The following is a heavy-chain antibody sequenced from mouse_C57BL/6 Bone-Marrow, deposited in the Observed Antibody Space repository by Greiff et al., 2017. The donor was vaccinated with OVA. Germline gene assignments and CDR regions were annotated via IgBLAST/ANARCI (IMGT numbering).Heavy chain of an antibody. V-gene: IGHV2-2*01. J-gene: IGHJ2*01. CDR1: GFSLTSYG. D-gene: IGHD1-1*01. CDR3: ARNYYGSSYEFDY. Sequence: VMLVESGPGLVQPSQSLSITCTVSGFSLTSYGVHWVRQSPGKGLEWLGVIWSGGSTDYNAAFISRLSISKDNAKSQVFFKMNSLQADDTAIYYCARNYYGSSYEFDYWGQGTTLTVSS. CDR2: IWSGGST.